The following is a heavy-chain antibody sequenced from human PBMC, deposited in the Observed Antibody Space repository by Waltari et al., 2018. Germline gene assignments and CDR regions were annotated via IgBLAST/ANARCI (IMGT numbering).Heavy chain of an antibody. CDR2: IYWDDDK. V-gene: IGHV2-5*02. D-gene: IGHD6-6*01. CDR1: GFSLSTSGVG. Sequence: QITLKESGPTLVKPTQTLTLTCTFSGFSLSTSGVGVGWIRPPPGKALEWLALIYWDDDKRYSPSLKNRLTITKDTSKNQVVLTVTNMDPVDTATYYCAHRTNSSSTSYYFDYWGQGTLVTVSS. CDR3: AHRTNSSSTSYYFDY. J-gene: IGHJ4*02.